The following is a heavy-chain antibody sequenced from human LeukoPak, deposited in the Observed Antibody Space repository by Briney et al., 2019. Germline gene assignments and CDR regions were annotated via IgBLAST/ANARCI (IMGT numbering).Heavy chain of an antibody. Sequence: PLASAKVSCKASGYTFTGYYMHWVRQAPGQGLEWMGWINPNSGGTNYAQKFQGRVTMTRDTSISTAYMELSRLRSDDTAVYYCARVVGIAVAGIEYWGQGTLVTVSS. CDR3: ARVVGIAVAGIEY. CDR2: INPNSGGT. D-gene: IGHD6-19*01. J-gene: IGHJ4*02. CDR1: GYTFTGYY. V-gene: IGHV1-2*02.